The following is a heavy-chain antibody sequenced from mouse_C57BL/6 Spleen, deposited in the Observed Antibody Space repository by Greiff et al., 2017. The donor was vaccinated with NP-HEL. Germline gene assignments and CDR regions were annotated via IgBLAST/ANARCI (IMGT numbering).Heavy chain of an antibody. CDR2: IWSGGST. V-gene: IGHV2-2*01. Sequence: QVQLQQSGPGLVQPSQSLSITCTVSGFSLTSYGVHWVRQSPGKGLEWLGVIWSGGSTDYNAAFISRLSISKDNSKSQVFFKMNSLQADDTAIYYCASPLYGSGAMDYWGQGTSVTVSS. CDR1: GFSLTSYG. J-gene: IGHJ4*01. D-gene: IGHD1-1*01. CDR3: ASPLYGSGAMDY.